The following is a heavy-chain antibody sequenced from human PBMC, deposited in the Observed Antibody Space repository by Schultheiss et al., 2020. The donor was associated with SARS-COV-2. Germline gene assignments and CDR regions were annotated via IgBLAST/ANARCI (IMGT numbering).Heavy chain of an antibody. D-gene: IGHD3-10*01. CDR3: ARGGFGDYFDY. CDR1: GGTFSSYT. V-gene: IGHV1-69*02. CDR2: IIPILGIA. J-gene: IGHJ4*02. Sequence: SVKVSCKASGGTFSSYTISWVRQAPGQGLEWMGRIIPILGIANYAQKFHGRVTITADKSTSTAYMELSSLRSEDTAVYYCARGGFGDYFDYWGQGTLVTVSS.